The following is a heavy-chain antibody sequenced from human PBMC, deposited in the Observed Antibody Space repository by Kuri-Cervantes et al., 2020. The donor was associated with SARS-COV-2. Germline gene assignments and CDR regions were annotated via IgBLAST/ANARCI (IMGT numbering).Heavy chain of an antibody. J-gene: IGHJ4*02. V-gene: IGHV3-7*01. D-gene: IGHD4-17*01. CDR1: GFTFSSYW. Sequence: GESLKISCAASGFTFSSYWMSWVRQAPGKGLEWVANIKQDGSEKYYVDSVKGRFTISRDNSKNTLYLQMNSLRAEDTAVYYCAKDRGDYELLGYYFDYWGQGTLVTVSS. CDR3: AKDRGDYELLGYYFDY. CDR2: IKQDGSEK.